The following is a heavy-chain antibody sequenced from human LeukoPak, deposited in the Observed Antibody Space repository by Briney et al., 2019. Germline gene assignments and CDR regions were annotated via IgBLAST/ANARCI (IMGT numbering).Heavy chain of an antibody. V-gene: IGHV3-53*01. CDR1: GFTVSSNY. CDR3: ARDRLYSSSSEDY. J-gene: IGHJ4*02. D-gene: IGHD6-6*01. Sequence: GGSLRLSCAASGFTVSSNYMSWVRQAPGKGLEWVSVIYSGGSTYYADSVEGRFTISRDNSKNTLYLQMNSLRAEDTAVYYCARDRLYSSSSEDYWGQGTLVTVSS. CDR2: IYSGGST.